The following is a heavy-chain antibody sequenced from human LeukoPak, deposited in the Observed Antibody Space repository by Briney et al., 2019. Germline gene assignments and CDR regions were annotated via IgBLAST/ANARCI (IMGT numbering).Heavy chain of an antibody. D-gene: IGHD3-3*01. V-gene: IGHV4-4*07. CDR2: IYTSGST. Sequence: SETLSLTCTVSGGSISSYYWSWIRQPAGKGLEWIGRIYTSGSTNYNPSLKSRVTMSVDTSKNQFSLKLSSVTAADTAVYYCARDRSDFWSGYYYGRDVWGQGTTVTVSS. CDR1: GGSISSYY. CDR3: ARDRSDFWSGYYYGRDV. J-gene: IGHJ6*02.